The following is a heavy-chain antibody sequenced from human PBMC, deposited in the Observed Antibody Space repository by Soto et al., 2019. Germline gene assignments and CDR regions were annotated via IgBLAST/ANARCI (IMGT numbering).Heavy chain of an antibody. CDR1: GFTFSSYA. D-gene: IGHD3-22*01. CDR2: ITGRDAGT. CDR3: AKDAPGSGWLSDY. Sequence: VQLVESGGGVVQPGRSLRLSCAASGFTFSSYAMSWVRQAPGKGLEWVSTITGRDAGTSYADSVRGRFTISRDNSRNTLYLQMNSLRAEDTAVYYCAKDAPGSGWLSDYWGQGARVTVSS. J-gene: IGHJ4*02. V-gene: IGHV3-23*04.